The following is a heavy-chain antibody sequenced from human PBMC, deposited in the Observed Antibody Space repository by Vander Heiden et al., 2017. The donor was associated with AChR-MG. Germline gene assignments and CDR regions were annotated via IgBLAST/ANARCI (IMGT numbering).Heavy chain of an antibody. CDR1: GFTFSSYG. Sequence: QVQLVESGGGVVQPGRSLRLSCAASGFTFSSYGMHWVRQAPGKGLEWVAVISYDGSNKYYADSVKGRFTISRDNSKNTLYLQMNSLRAEDTAVYYCALIGVGGATRAGFDYWGQGTLVTVSS. CDR2: ISYDGSNK. D-gene: IGHD1-26*01. V-gene: IGHV3-30*03. J-gene: IGHJ4*02. CDR3: ALIGVGGATRAGFDY.